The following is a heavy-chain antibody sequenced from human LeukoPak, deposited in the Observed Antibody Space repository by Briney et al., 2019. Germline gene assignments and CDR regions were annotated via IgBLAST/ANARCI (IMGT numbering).Heavy chain of an antibody. CDR2: ISTYRFSSFNTYR. Sequence: GGSLRLSXAASGFTFASYTMNWVGQAPGKGLEWVSSISTYRFSSFNTYRYYADSVKGRFTISRDNAKNSLYLQINSLTAEDTAVYHCARSGDGYNSDYWGQGTPVTVSS. V-gene: IGHV3-21*01. CDR3: ARSGDGYNSDY. CDR1: GFTFASYT. D-gene: IGHD5-24*01. J-gene: IGHJ4*02.